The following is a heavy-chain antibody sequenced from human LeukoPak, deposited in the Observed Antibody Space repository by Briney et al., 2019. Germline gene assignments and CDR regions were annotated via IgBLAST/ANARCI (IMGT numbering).Heavy chain of an antibody. CDR3: AKMVAAGIISYYFDY. V-gene: IGHV3-23*01. CDR2: ISGSGGST. CDR1: GFTFSSYA. J-gene: IGHJ4*02. D-gene: IGHD6-19*01. Sequence: TGGSLRLSCAASGFTFSSYAMSWVRQAPGKGLEWVSAISGSGGSTYYADSVKGRFTISRDNSKNTLYLQMNSLRAEDTAVYYCAKMVAAGIISYYFDYWGQGTLVTVSS.